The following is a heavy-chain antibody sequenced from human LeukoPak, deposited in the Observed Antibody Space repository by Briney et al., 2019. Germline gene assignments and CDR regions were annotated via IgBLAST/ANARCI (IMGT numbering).Heavy chain of an antibody. Sequence: PGGSLRLSCAASGFTFSSYAMSWVRQAPGKGLEWVSAISGSGGSTYYADSVKGRFTISRDNSKNTLYLQMNSLRAEDTAVYYCAKVYESQWLQSVYFQHWGQGTLVTVSS. CDR2: ISGSGGST. CDR1: GFTFSSYA. CDR3: AKVYESQWLQSVYFQH. J-gene: IGHJ1*01. V-gene: IGHV3-23*01. D-gene: IGHD6-19*01.